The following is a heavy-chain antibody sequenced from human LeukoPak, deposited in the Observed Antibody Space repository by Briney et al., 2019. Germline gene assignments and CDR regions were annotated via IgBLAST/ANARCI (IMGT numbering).Heavy chain of an antibody. D-gene: IGHD1-1*01. CDR1: GFTFTSYA. Sequence: GGSLRLSCGASGFTFTSYAMSWIRQAPGKGLEWVSAINGGENTYYGDSVKGRFTISRDNSKNTLYLQMNSLRAEDTATYYCARPRAMTTGVGRYFDLWGRGTLVTVSS. V-gene: IGHV3-23*01. J-gene: IGHJ2*01. CDR3: ARPRAMTTGVGRYFDL. CDR2: INGGENT.